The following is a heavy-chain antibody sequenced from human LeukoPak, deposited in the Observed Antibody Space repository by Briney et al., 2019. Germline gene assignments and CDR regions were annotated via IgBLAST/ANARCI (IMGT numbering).Heavy chain of an antibody. V-gene: IGHV3-48*02. D-gene: IGHD2/OR15-2a*01. Sequence: GGSLRLSCAASGFTFGSYIMNWVRQAPGKGLEWVSYISSSGSTIYYSDSVKGRFAISRDNAKNSLCLQMNSLRDEDTAVYYCARDLTFSYWGQGTLVTVSS. CDR3: ARDLTFSY. CDR1: GFTFGSYI. CDR2: ISSSGSTI. J-gene: IGHJ4*02.